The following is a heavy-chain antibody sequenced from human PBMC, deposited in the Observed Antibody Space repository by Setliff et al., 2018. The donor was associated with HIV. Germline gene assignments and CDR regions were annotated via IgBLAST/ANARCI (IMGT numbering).Heavy chain of an antibody. CDR1: GGSISSSDYY. J-gene: IGHJ4*02. CDR3: ARLVLNYRLNTSMVH. D-gene: IGHD5-18*01. V-gene: IGHV4-39*01. CDR2: IYYSGNT. Sequence: SETLSLTCTVYGGSISSSDYYWGWSRQPPGKGLEWIGSIYYSGNTYYNPTLKSRVTISVDTSKNQFSLKLSSVTAAVTSVYYCARLVLNYRLNTSMVHWGQGTLVTVSS.